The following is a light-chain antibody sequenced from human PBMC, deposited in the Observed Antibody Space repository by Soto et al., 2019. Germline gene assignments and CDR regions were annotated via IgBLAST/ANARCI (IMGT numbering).Light chain of an antibody. CDR3: QQRKHWPPLT. Sequence: EVVLTQSPATLSLSPGETATLSCRASHNVDIYLAWYQQKPVQAPRLLLYDASNRATGIPARFSGSGSGTDFNLTISSIEPEDSAVYYCQQRKHWPPLTFGQGTRLE. CDR1: HNVDIY. V-gene: IGKV3-11*01. J-gene: IGKJ5*01. CDR2: DAS.